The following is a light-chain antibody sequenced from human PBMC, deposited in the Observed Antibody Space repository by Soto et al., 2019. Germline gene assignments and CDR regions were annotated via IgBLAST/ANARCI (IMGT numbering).Light chain of an antibody. CDR3: SSYAGSNNYV. Sequence: QSVLTQPPSVSGAPGRRVSISCTGSTSNIGAPYDVHWYQHLPGTAPKLLIYGDNNRPSGVPDRFSGSKSGTSASLAITRLQAEDEADYYCSSYAGSNNYVFGTGTKVTVL. V-gene: IGLV1-40*01. CDR1: TSNIGAPYD. CDR2: GDN. J-gene: IGLJ1*01.